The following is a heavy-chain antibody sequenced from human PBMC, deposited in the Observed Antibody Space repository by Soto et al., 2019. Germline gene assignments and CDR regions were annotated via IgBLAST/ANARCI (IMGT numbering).Heavy chain of an antibody. J-gene: IGHJ4*02. V-gene: IGHV3-9*01. CDR2: ISWNSGSI. D-gene: IGHD3-10*01. Sequence: GGSLRLSCAASGFTFDDYAMHWVRQAPGKGLEWVSGISWNSGSIGYADSVKGRFTISRDNAKNSLYLQMNSLRAEDTALYYCAKDTAQYYGSGSYSDYWGQGTLVTVSS. CDR3: AKDTAQYYGSGSYSDY. CDR1: GFTFDDYA.